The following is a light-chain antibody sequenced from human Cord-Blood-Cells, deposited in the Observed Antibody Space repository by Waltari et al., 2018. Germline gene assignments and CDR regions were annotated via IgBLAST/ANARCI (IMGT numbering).Light chain of an antibody. CDR1: QSISSY. J-gene: IGKJ4*01. Sequence: DIQITQSPSSLSPSVGDKVTTTGRASQSISSYLNCDQQKTGKAPKPLIYAASTLQSGVPSRFSGSGSGTDFTLTISSLQPEDFATYYCQQSYSTPLTFGGGTKVEIK. CDR2: AAS. CDR3: QQSYSTPLT. V-gene: IGKV1-39*01.